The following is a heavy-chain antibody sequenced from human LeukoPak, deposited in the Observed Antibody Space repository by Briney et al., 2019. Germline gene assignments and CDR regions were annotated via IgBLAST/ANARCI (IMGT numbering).Heavy chain of an antibody. Sequence: GASVKVSFKASGYTFTNYGINWVRQAPGQGLEWMGWISADNGNTNYAQKVQGRVTMTTDTSTSTAYMELRSLRSDDTAVYYCARTPHRSLEWLYWGFFDYWGQGTLVTVSS. V-gene: IGHV1-18*01. J-gene: IGHJ4*02. CDR2: ISADNGNT. CDR1: GYTFTNYG. CDR3: ARTPHRSLEWLYWGFFDY. D-gene: IGHD3-3*01.